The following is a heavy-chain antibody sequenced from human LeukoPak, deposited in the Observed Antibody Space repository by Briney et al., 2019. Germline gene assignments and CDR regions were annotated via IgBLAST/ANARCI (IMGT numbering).Heavy chain of an antibody. CDR1: GGSVTSFY. J-gene: IGHJ2*01. V-gene: IGHV4-4*09. CDR3: ARFHSGPSGWYVLWYFDL. D-gene: IGHD6-19*01. Sequence: PSETLSLTCTVSGGSVTSFYWSWIRQPPGKGLEWIGYIYNSENTKYNSSLESRVTMSVDTSKNQLFLKLSSVTAADTAVYYCARFHSGPSGWYVLWYFDLWGRGTLVTVSP. CDR2: IYNSENT.